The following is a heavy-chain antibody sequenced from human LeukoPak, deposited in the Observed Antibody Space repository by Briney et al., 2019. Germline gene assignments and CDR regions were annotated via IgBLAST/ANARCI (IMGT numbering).Heavy chain of an antibody. V-gene: IGHV4-39*01. Sequence: SETLSLTCTVSGGSISSSSHYWGWIRQPPGKGLEWIGSIYYSGNTYYNPSLKSRVTISIDTSKNQFSLKLSSVTAADTAVYYCARHANIVVVPAAKAFDYWGQGTLVTVSS. CDR3: ARHANIVVVPAAKAFDY. CDR1: GGSISSSSHY. CDR2: IYYSGNT. D-gene: IGHD2-2*01. J-gene: IGHJ4*02.